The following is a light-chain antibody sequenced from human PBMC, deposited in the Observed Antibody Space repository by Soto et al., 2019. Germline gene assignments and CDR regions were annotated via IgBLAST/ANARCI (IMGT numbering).Light chain of an antibody. Sequence: QSVLTQPPSASGTPGQRVTISCSGSSSNIGSNTVDWYQQLPGTAPKLLIYRNNQRPSGVPDRFSGSKSGTSASLAISGLQSEDEADYYCAAWDDSLHDWVFGGGTKLTVL. J-gene: IGLJ3*02. CDR3: AAWDDSLHDWV. CDR1: SSNIGSNT. CDR2: RNN. V-gene: IGLV1-44*01.